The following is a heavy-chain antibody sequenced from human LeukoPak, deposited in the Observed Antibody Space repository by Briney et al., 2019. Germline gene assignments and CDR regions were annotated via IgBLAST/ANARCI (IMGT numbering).Heavy chain of an antibody. CDR1: GFTFSSYG. Sequence: PGGSLRLSCASSGFTFSSYGIHWVRQAPGKGLEWVAVIWYDGSNKKYADSVKGRFTISRDNSKNTLFLQMNSLRAEDTAVYYCARDSVLLWFGELNQRGAFDIWGQGTMVTVSS. V-gene: IGHV3-33*01. CDR2: IWYDGSNK. D-gene: IGHD3-10*01. J-gene: IGHJ3*02. CDR3: ARDSVLLWFGELNQRGAFDI.